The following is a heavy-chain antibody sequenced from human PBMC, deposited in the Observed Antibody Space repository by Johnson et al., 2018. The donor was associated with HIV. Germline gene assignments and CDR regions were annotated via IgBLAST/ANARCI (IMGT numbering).Heavy chain of an antibody. CDR2: INWNGAAP. CDR3: ARVLRFLEYSLDAFDI. D-gene: IGHD3-3*01. CDR1: GFIFDEYD. J-gene: IGHJ3*02. Sequence: VQLVESGGGMARPGESLRLSCEASGFIFDEYDMSWVRQAPGKGLEWVSGINWNGAAPGSADSVKGRVTISRDKTKNSLYLQMNSLRAEDTALYYCARVLRFLEYSLDAFDIWGQGTMVTVSS. V-gene: IGHV3-20*04.